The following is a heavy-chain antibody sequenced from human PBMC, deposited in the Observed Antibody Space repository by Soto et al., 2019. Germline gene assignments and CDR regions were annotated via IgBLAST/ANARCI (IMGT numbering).Heavy chain of an antibody. CDR1: GFTFSTYG. Sequence: QVQLVESGGGVVQPGRSLRLSCAASGFTFSTYGMHWVRQAPGKGLEWVAVIWYDGSNKYYSDSVKDRFTISRDNSKNTLYLQMNSLRADDTAVYYCARDSSNYYFDYWGQGTLVTVSS. CDR2: IWYDGSNK. CDR3: ARDSSNYYFDY. J-gene: IGHJ4*02. V-gene: IGHV3-33*01. D-gene: IGHD4-4*01.